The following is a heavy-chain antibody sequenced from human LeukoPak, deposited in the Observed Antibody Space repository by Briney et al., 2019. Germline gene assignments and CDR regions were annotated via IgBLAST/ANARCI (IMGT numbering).Heavy chain of an antibody. V-gene: IGHV4-38-2*02. D-gene: IGHD6-13*01. CDR3: ARGSDSRGIDY. Sequence: SETLSLTCSVSGYSIRSGYHWAWFRQAPGKGLEWMGSIYQSGSTYDNLSLKSRVTSSVDTSRNQFSLKLSSVTAADTAVYYCARGSDSRGIDYWGQGTLVTVSS. CDR1: GYSIRSGYH. J-gene: IGHJ4*02. CDR2: IYQSGST.